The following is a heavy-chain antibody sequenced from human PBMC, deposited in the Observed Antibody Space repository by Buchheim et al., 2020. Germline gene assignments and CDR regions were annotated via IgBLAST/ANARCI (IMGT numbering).Heavy chain of an antibody. J-gene: IGHJ4*02. D-gene: IGHD6-13*01. CDR1: GGSFSGYY. Sequence: QVQLQQWGAGLLKPSETLSLTCAVYGGSFSGYYRSWIRQPPGKGLEWIGEINHSGSTNYNPSLKSRVTISVDTSKNQFSLKLSSVTAADTAVYYCARARPPGGYRSHYFDYWGQGTL. CDR2: INHSGST. V-gene: IGHV4-34*01. CDR3: ARARPPGGYRSHYFDY.